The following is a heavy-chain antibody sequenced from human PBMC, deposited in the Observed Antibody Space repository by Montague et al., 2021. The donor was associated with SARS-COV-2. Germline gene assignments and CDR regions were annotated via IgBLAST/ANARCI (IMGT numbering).Heavy chain of an antibody. CDR1: GVSISSGSYY. CDR2: IHYSGST. J-gene: IGHJ4*02. Sequence: SQTLSLICTVSGVSISSGSYYWNWIRQHPGKGLEWIGYIHYSGSTYYTPSLQSRVAISVDTSKNEFSLKMTSVTAADTAVYYCARDGDEGYFFEYWGQGLLVTVSS. V-gene: IGHV4-31*03. D-gene: IGHD2/OR15-2a*01. CDR3: ARDGDEGYFFEY.